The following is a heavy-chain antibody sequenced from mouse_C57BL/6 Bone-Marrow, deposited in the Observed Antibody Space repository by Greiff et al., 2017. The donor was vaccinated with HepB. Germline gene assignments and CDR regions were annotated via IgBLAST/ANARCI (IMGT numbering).Heavy chain of an antibody. V-gene: IGHV2-9*01. CDR1: GFSLTSYG. CDR3: ANLYYGKGLDAMDY. D-gene: IGHD2-1*01. Sequence: VQLQQSGPGLVAPSQSLSITCTVSGFSLTSYGVDWVRQPPGKGLEWLGVIWGGGSTNYNSALMSRLSISKDNSKSQVFLKMNSLQTDDTAMYYCANLYYGKGLDAMDYWGQGTSVTVSS. CDR2: IWGGGST. J-gene: IGHJ4*01.